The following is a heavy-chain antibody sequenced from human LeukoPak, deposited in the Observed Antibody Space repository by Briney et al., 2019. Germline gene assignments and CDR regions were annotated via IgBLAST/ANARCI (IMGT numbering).Heavy chain of an antibody. CDR1: GFTFSSYS. D-gene: IGHD6-6*01. CDR2: ISSSSSYI. V-gene: IGHV3-21*04. J-gene: IGHJ4*02. CDR3: AKDGRSSAPH. Sequence: PGGSLRLPCAASGFTFSSYSMNWVRQAPGKGLEWVSSISSSSSYIYYADSVKGRFTISRDNAKNSLYLQMNSLRVEDTAVYYCAKDGRSSAPHWGQGTLVTVSS.